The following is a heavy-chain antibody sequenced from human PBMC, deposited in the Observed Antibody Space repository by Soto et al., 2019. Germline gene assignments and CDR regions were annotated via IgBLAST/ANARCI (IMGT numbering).Heavy chain of an antibody. CDR1: GFTFSSYG. D-gene: IGHD5-12*01. CDR3: AKIAMAIVELDY. Sequence: GGSLRLSCAASGFTFSSYGMHWVRQAPGKGLEWVAVISYDGSNKYYADSVKGRFTISRDNSKNTLYLQMNSLRAEDTAVYYCAKIAMAIVELDYWGQGTLVTGS. CDR2: ISYDGSNK. J-gene: IGHJ4*02. V-gene: IGHV3-30*18.